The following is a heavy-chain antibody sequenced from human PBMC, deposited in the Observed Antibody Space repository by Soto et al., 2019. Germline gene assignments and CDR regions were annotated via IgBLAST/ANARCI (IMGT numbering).Heavy chain of an antibody. CDR2: TNHSGST. V-gene: IGHV4-34*01. CDR3: ARASSSGYYDFWSGYLYYFDY. CDR1: GGSFSGYY. J-gene: IGHJ4*02. Sequence: SETLSLTCAVYGGSFSGYYWSWIRQPPGKGLEWIGETNHSGSTNYNPSLKSRVTISVDTSKNQFSLKLSSVTAADTAVYYCARASSSGYYDFWSGYLYYFDYWGQGTLVTVSS. D-gene: IGHD3-3*01.